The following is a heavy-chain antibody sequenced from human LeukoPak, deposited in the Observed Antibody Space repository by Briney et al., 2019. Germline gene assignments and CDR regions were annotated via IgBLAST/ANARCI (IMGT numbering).Heavy chain of an antibody. V-gene: IGHV3-23*01. J-gene: IGHJ3*02. Sequence: PGGSLRLSCAASGFTFDTYAMTWVRQTPGKGLEWVSAISNSGASTYYADSVKGRFSISRDYSKNTLFLQMNSLRAEDTAIYYCAKVVGGSFYGAFDIWGQGTMATVSS. CDR2: ISNSGAST. CDR3: AKVVGGSFYGAFDI. CDR1: GFTFDTYA. D-gene: IGHD1-26*01.